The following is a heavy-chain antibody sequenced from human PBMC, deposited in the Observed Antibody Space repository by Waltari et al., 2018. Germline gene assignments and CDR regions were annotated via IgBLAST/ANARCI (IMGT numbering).Heavy chain of an antibody. CDR3: ARDEARGSSSWSFDP. V-gene: IGHV1-3*01. D-gene: IGHD6-13*01. J-gene: IGHJ5*02. Sequence: QVQLVQSGAEVKKPGASVKVSCKASGYTFTSYAMHWVRQSPGKRLEWMGWINAGNGNTKYSKKFQGRVTMTRDTSASTAYMELSSLRSEDTAVYYCARDEARGSSSWSFDPWGQGTLVTVSS. CDR1: GYTFTSYA. CDR2: INAGNGNT.